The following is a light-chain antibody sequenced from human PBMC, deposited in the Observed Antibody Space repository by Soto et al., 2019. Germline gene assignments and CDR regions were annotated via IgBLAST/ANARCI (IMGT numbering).Light chain of an antibody. CDR1: QSVSSN. V-gene: IGKV3-15*01. CDR2: GAS. Sequence: IVMTQSPATLSVSPGERATLSSRASQSVSSNLAWYQQKPGQAPRLLIYGASTRATGIPARFSGSGSGTDFTLIISRLEPEDFAVYYCQQYGSSAWTFGQGTKVDIK. CDR3: QQYGSSAWT. J-gene: IGKJ1*01.